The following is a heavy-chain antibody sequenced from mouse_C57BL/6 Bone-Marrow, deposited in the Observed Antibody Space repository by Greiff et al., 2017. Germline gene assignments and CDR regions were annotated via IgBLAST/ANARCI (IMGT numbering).Heavy chain of an antibody. CDR3: SRRDWDGPWFAD. CDR1: GYTFTSYW. D-gene: IGHD4-1*01. CDR2: IDPNSGGT. Sequence: VKLQQPGAELVKPGASVKLSCKASGYTFTSYWMNWVKQRPGRGLEWIGRIDPNSGGTKYNEKFKSKATLTVDKPSSTAYMQLRSLTSEDSAVYYCSRRDWDGPWFADWGQGTLVTVSA. J-gene: IGHJ3*01. V-gene: IGHV1-72*01.